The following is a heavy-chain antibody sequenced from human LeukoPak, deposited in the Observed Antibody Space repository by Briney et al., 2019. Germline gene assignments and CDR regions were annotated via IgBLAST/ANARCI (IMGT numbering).Heavy chain of an antibody. J-gene: IGHJ4*02. D-gene: IGHD3-16*01. CDR3: ARDPGEGENYFDY. V-gene: IGHV3-72*01. CDR1: GFTFSDHY. CDR2: TRNKANSYTT. Sequence: GGSLRLSCAASGFTFSDHYMDWVRQAPGKGLEWVGRTRNKANSYTTEYAASVKGRFTISRDDSKNSLYLQMNSLRAEDTAVYYCARDPGEGENYFDYWGQGTLVTVSS.